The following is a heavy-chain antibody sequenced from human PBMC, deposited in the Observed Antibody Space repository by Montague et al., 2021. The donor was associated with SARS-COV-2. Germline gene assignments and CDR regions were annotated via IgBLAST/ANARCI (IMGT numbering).Heavy chain of an antibody. CDR2: IHHGGST. J-gene: IGHJ6*03. D-gene: IGHD2-15*01. CDR3: ARLGDGVVPSPILGVGPSDASYDMDV. Sequence: SETLSLTCAVYGGSFSTYSWNWIRQPPGKGLEWIGEIHHGGSTNYNPSLKSRVTISADTSKNQFSLKLTSVAAADTAVYYCARLGDGVVPSPILGVGPSDASYDMDVWGKGTTVTVSS. CDR1: GGSFSTYS. V-gene: IGHV4-34*01.